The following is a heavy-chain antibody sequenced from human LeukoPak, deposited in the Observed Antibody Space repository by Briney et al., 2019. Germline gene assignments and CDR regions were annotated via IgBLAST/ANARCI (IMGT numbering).Heavy chain of an antibody. J-gene: IGHJ6*02. CDR1: GGTFSSYA. CDR2: IIPIFGTA. D-gene: IGHD3-22*01. V-gene: IGHV1-69*13. CDR3: ASPTYYYDSSGYYYYYYGMDV. Sequence: ASVKVSCKASGGTFSSYAISWVRQAPGQGLEWTGGIIPIFGTANYAQKFQGRVTITADESTSTAYMELSSLRSEDTAVYYCASPTYYYDSSGYYYYYYGMDVWGQGTTVTVPS.